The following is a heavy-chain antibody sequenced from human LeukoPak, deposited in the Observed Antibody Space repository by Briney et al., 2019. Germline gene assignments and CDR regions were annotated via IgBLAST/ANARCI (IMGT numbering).Heavy chain of an antibody. Sequence: SETLSLTCTVSGGSISSYYWSWIRQPPGKGLEWIGYIYYSGSTNYNPSLKSRVTISVDTSKNQFSLKLSSVTAADTAVYYCARDFNLANGDRPAFDIWGQGTMVTVSS. V-gene: IGHV4-59*01. CDR3: ARDFNLANGDRPAFDI. CDR2: IYYSGST. CDR1: GGSISSYY. J-gene: IGHJ3*02. D-gene: IGHD2-8*01.